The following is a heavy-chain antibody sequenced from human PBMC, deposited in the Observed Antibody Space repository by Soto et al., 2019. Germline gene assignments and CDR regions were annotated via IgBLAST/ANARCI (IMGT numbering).Heavy chain of an antibody. CDR1: GFSFRTYA. Sequence: QVQLVESGGGVVQPGRSLRLSCVASGFSFRTYAMQWVRQAPGKGLEWVAVVSYDGGTRFYADSVRGRFTISRDNSKSTLYLAIHSLTIEDTAAYDCAREAYTYDLGALDCWGRGALVAVSS. J-gene: IGHJ4*02. CDR3: AREAYTYDLGALDC. V-gene: IGHV3-30-3*01. D-gene: IGHD2-21*01. CDR2: VSYDGGTR.